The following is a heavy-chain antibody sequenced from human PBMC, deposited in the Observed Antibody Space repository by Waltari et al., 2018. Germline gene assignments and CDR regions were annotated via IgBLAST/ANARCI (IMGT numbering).Heavy chain of an antibody. CDR2: IYGSSGST. J-gene: IGHJ2*01. V-gene: IGHV4-61*08. CDR1: GGSISGGYD. Sequence: QVQLQESGPGLVKPSETLSLTCAVSGGSISGGYDWSWIRQPPGKGLEWIGYIYGSSGSTNYNPSLKNRVTISKDPSKNQFSLKLSSVTAADTAVYYCARGRGLVVVSATHWYFDIWGPGTPITISS. CDR3: ARGRGLVVVSATHWYFDI. D-gene: IGHD2-15*01.